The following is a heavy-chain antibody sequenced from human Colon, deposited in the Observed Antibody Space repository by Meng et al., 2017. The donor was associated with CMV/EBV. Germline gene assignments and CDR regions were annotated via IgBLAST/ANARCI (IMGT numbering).Heavy chain of an antibody. V-gene: IGHV3-66*01. CDR1: GFTFGSFW. CDR2: IYADDST. D-gene: IGHD4-17*01. CDR3: ARNLESSVNSMDY. J-gene: IGHJ4*02. Sequence: EWHVAESGGGSVQPGGALRVSGVTSGFTFGSFWMSWVRQAPGKGLEWVSIIYADDSTYYADSVRGRFTISRDNSKNTLFLQMNSLGAEDTAVYYCARNLESSVNSMDYWGQGTLVTVSS.